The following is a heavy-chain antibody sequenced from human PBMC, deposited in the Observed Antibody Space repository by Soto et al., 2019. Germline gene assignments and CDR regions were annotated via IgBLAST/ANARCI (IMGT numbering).Heavy chain of an antibody. J-gene: IGHJ6*02. CDR1: GFTFSDYG. Sequence: PGGSLRLSCAASGFTFSDYGMSWVRQAPGKGLEWVSTVSGSSGHIYYADSVKGRFTISRDNSRNTLYLQMSSLRADDTAEYYCAKGESTSSEPYYGMDVWGQGTTVTVSS. CDR2: VSGSSGHI. V-gene: IGHV3-23*01. D-gene: IGHD2-2*01. CDR3: AKGESTSSEPYYGMDV.